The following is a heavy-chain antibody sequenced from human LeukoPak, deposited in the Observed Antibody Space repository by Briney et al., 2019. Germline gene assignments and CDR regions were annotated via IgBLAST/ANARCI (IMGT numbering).Heavy chain of an antibody. CDR1: GFTFSSYW. J-gene: IGHJ4*02. CDR2: IKQDGSEK. V-gene: IGHV3-7*01. D-gene: IGHD3-3*01. Sequence: GGSLRLSCAASGFTFSSYWMSWVRQAPGKGLEWVANIKQDGSEKYYVDSVKGRFTISRDNAKNSLYLQMNSLRAEDTAVYYCARDNDYDFWSGYSYYFDYWGQGALVTVSS. CDR3: ARDNDYDFWSGYSYYFDY.